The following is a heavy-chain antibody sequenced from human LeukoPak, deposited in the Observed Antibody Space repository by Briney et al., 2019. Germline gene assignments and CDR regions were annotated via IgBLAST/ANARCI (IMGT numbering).Heavy chain of an antibody. CDR1: GFTFSSYS. J-gene: IGHJ4*02. Sequence: PGGSLRLSCAASGFTFSSYSMNWVRQAPGKGLEWVSYIRSSSSTIYYADSVKGRFTISRDNAKNSLYLQMNSLRAEDTAVYYCARDELNSGTYSEYWGQGTLVTVSS. V-gene: IGHV3-48*01. CDR3: ARDELNSGTYSEY. CDR2: IRSSSSTI. D-gene: IGHD1-26*01.